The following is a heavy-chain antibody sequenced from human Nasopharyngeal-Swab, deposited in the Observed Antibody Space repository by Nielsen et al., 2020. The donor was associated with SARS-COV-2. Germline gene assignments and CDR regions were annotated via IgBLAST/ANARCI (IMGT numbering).Heavy chain of an antibody. D-gene: IGHD3-3*01. CDR1: GFTFSNYN. J-gene: IGHJ6*02. CDR3: ARDGLDYDFWSAYFMDV. V-gene: IGHV3-21*01. CDR2: ISSSRTYI. Sequence: GGSLRLSCAASGFTFSNYNMNWVRQAPGKGLEWVSSISSSRTYIYYADTVKGRFTISRDNTKNSLSLQMNSLRAEDTAVYYCARDGLDYDFWSAYFMDVWGQGTTVIVSS.